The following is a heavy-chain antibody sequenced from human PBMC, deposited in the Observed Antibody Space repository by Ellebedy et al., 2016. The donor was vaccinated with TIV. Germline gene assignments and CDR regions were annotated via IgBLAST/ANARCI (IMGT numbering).Heavy chain of an antibody. D-gene: IGHD1-26*01. J-gene: IGHJ4*02. Sequence: GGSLRLXCAASGFTFSSYTMSWVRQAPGKGLEWVSSISSSGNYIYYADSVKGRFTISRDNTKNSLYLQMSSLRADDTALYFCARGEVGPDYWGQGTLVTVSS. CDR2: ISSSGNYI. CDR1: GFTFSSYT. V-gene: IGHV3-21*01. CDR3: ARGEVGPDY.